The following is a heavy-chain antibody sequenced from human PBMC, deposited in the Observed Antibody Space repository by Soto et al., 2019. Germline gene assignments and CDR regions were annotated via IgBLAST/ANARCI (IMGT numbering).Heavy chain of an antibody. D-gene: IGHD3-22*01. V-gene: IGHV3-23*01. CDR1: GFTFSSYA. J-gene: IGHJ4*02. Sequence: RRLSCAASGFTFSSYAMSWVRQAPGKGLEWVSAISGSGGSTYYADSVKGRFTISRDNSKNTLYLQMNSLRAEDTAVYYCAKISEVTMIVVVISASFDYWGQGTLVTVSS. CDR2: ISGSGGST. CDR3: AKISEVTMIVVVISASFDY.